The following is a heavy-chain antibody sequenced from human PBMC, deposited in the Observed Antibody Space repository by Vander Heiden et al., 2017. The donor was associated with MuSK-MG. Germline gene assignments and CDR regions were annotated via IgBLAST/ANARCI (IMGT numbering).Heavy chain of an antibody. CDR1: GGSFSGYY. J-gene: IGHJ4*02. CDR3: ARGNAMPPSCITIGVGVIRRGFDY. CDR2: INHSGST. V-gene: IGHV4-34*01. D-gene: IGHD3-3*01. Sequence: QVQLQQWGAGLLKPSETLSLTCAVYGGSFSGYYWSWIRQPPGKGLEWIGEINHSGSTNYNPSLKSRVTSSGYTSKNQFSLKLSSVTAADTAVHYCARGNAMPPSCITIGVGVIRRGFDYWGEGTLVTVYS.